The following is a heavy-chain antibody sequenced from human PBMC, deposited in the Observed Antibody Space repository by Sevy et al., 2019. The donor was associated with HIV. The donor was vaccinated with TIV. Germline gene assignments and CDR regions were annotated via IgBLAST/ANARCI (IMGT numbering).Heavy chain of an antibody. CDR2: ISESGAMT. V-gene: IGHV3-23*01. CDR3: AKASIEVAATTGGVFDY. D-gene: IGHD6-19*01. J-gene: IGHJ4*02. Sequence: GGSLRLSCVASGFTSSSYAMSWVRQAPGKGLEWVSSISESGAMTYYAVSVKGRFTISRDNSKSTLYLQMNSLRAEDTAIYYCAKASIEVAATTGGVFDYWGQGTLVTVSS. CDR1: GFTSSSYA.